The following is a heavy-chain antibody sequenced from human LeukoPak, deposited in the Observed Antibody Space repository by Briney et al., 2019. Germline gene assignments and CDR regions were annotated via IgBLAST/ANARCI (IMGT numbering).Heavy chain of an antibody. CDR2: IRYDGSNK. CDR1: GFTFSSYG. J-gene: IGHJ4*02. D-gene: IGHD3-10*01. V-gene: IGHV3-30*02. Sequence: PGGSLRLSCAASGFTFSSYGMHWARQAPGKGLEWVAFIRYDGSNKFYADSVKGRFTISRDNSKNTLYLQMNSLRSEDTAVYYCALPMGQDWGQGTLVTVSS. CDR3: ALPMGQD.